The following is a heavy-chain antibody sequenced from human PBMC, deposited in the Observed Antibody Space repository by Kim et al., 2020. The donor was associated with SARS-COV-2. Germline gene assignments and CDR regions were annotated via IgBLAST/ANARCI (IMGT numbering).Heavy chain of an antibody. D-gene: IGHD5-12*01. V-gene: IGHV6-1*01. J-gene: IGHJ6*02. CDR3: ASGNSGYDRGGMDV. Sequence: AVSVKSRITIHPDTSKNQFSLQLNSVTPEDTAVYYCASGNSGYDRGGMDVWGQGTTVTVSS.